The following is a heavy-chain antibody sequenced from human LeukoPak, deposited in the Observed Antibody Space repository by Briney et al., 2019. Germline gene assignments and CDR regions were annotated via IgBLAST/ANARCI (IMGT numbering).Heavy chain of an antibody. V-gene: IGHV4-38-2*01. CDR1: GSSISNTYY. D-gene: IGHD6-13*01. J-gene: IGHJ3*02. CDR2: IYNSGST. Sequence: KPSETLSLTCAVSGSSISNTYYWGWIRQPPGKGLEWIGSIYNSGSTYYNPSLRSRVTISVDTSKSQFSLKLRSVTAADTAVYYCTRNNTRTVSRGSSRRRANAFDIWGQGTMVTVSS. CDR3: TRNNTRTVSRGSSRRRANAFDI.